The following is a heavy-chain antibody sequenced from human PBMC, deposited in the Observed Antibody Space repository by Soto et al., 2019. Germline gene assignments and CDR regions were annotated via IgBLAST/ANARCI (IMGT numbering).Heavy chain of an antibody. CDR3: ARVARYSTICYRYYFDS. D-gene: IGHD2-2*02. V-gene: IGHV4-34*01. CDR1: GGSFSGYY. CDR2: INHSGST. Sequence: QVQLQQWGAGLLKPSETLSLTCAVYGGSFSGYYWSWIRQPPGKGLEWIGEINHSGSTNYNPSLKSRITISVDVSKHQFSLKLSSVTATYTDVYYCARVARYSTICYRYYFDSCGQGTLVTVSS. J-gene: IGHJ4*02.